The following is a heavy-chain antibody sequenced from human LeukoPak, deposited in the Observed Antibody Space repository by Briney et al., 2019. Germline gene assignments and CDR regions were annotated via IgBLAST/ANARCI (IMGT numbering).Heavy chain of an antibody. Sequence: GGSLRLSCAASGFTFSDFALHWVRQAPGKGLEWVANIKRDGSENAYVDSVKGRFTISRDNSKNSLYLQLSSLRAEDTAVYYCARDKDGDSTLDFWGQGTLVTVSS. CDR3: ARDKDGDSTLDF. J-gene: IGHJ4*02. CDR2: IKRDGSEN. CDR1: GFTFSDFA. V-gene: IGHV3-7*01. D-gene: IGHD4-17*01.